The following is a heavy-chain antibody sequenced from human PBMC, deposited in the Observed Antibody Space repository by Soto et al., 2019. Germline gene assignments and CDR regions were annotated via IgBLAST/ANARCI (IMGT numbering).Heavy chain of an antibody. D-gene: IGHD3-10*01. CDR2: INHSGST. J-gene: IGHJ6*03. CDR3: ARWRSMVRGVAYMDV. V-gene: IGHV4-34*01. CDR1: GGSFSGYY. Sequence: SETLSLTCAVYGGSFSGYYWSWIRQPPGKGLEWIGEINHSGSTNYNPSLKSRVTISVDTSKNQFCLKLSSVTAADTAVYCCARWRSMVRGVAYMDVWGKGTTVTVSS.